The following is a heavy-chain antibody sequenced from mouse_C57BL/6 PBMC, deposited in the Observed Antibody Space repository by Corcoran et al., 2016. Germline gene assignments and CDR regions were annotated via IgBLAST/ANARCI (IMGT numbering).Heavy chain of an antibody. D-gene: IGHD1-1*02. CDR3: AYGPWFAY. V-gene: IGHV1-18*01. Sequence: EVQLQQSGPELVKPGASVKIPCKASGYPFTDYNMDWVKQSHGKSLEWIGDINPNNGGTIYNQKFKGKATLTVDKSSSTAYMELRSLTSEDTAVYYCAYGPWFAYWGQGTLVTVSA. J-gene: IGHJ3*01. CDR2: INPNNGGT. CDR1: GYPFTDYN.